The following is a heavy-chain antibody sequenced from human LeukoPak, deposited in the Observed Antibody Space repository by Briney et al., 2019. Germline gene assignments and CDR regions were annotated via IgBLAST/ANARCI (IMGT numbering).Heavy chain of an antibody. J-gene: IGHJ4*02. Sequence: GASVKVSCKASGYTFTGYYMHWVRQAPGQGLEWMGWINPNSGGTNYAQKFQGRVTMTRDTSISTAYMELSRLRSDDTAVYYCARSGWDNWNYASPRPLDYWGQGTLVTVSS. CDR2: INPNSGGT. V-gene: IGHV1-2*02. D-gene: IGHD1-7*01. CDR3: ARSGWDNWNYASPRPLDY. CDR1: GYTFTGYY.